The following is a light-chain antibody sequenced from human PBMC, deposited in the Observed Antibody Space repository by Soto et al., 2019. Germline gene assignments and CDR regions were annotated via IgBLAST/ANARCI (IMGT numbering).Light chain of an antibody. CDR3: QQFTPFT. Sequence: DIQLTQSPSFLSASVGDRLTITCRASQDIRSSLAWYQQKPGKAPNLLIYTVSTLQSGVPSRFSGSRSGTEFTLTISSLQPEDFATYYCQQFTPFTFGGGTKVEI. V-gene: IGKV1-9*01. J-gene: IGKJ4*01. CDR2: TVS. CDR1: QDIRSS.